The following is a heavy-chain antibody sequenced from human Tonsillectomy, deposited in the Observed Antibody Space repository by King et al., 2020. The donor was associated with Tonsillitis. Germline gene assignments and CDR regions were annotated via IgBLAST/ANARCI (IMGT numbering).Heavy chain of an antibody. CDR2: INSDGSST. Sequence: VQLVESGGGLVQPGGSLRLSCAASGFTFSSYWMHWVRQAPGKGLVWVSRINSDGSSTSYADSVKGRFTISRDNAKNTLYLQMNSLRAEDTDVYYCSRGYSSGYPVDYWGQGTLVTVSS. V-gene: IGHV3-74*01. D-gene: IGHD6-19*01. J-gene: IGHJ4*02. CDR1: GFTFSSYW. CDR3: SRGYSSGYPVDY.